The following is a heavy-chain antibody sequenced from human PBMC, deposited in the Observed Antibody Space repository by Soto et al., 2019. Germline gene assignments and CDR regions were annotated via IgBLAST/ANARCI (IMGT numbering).Heavy chain of an antibody. CDR3: ARGVGSSPPRY. Sequence: SETLSLTCTISGGSISVYYWSWIRQSPRQGLEWIGYVYDNGRPYYSPSLKSRVTISADTSKNQISLKLTSATAADTAVYYCARGVGSSPPRYWGRGALVTVSS. V-gene: IGHV4-59*01. CDR2: VYDNGRP. CDR1: GGSISVYY. D-gene: IGHD3-9*01. J-gene: IGHJ4*02.